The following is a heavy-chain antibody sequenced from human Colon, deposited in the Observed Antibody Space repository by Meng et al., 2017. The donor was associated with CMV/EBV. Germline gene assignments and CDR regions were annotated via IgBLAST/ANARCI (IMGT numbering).Heavy chain of an antibody. CDR1: GYTSTAHT. D-gene: IGHD3-22*01. CDR2: ITTGDGNT. J-gene: IGHJ4*02. CDR3: ARENYRDFSGHSIYDY. V-gene: IGHV1-3*04. Sequence: SGYTSTAHTLHWVRQAPGQRPEWMGWITTGDGNTRYSQKLQGRVTITRDTSASTIHMELSSLRSEDTAVYYCARENYRDFSGHSIYDYWGQGTLVTVSS.